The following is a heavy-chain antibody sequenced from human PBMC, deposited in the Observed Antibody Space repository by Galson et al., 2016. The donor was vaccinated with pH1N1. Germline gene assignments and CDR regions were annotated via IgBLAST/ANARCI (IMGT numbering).Heavy chain of an antibody. CDR2: IDPSDGTT. CDR1: GYSVTRYY. CDR3: ARRYYFDY. Sequence: SVKVSCKAAGYSVTRYYMHWVRQAPGQGLEWMGIIDPSDGTTTYSQKFQGRIIRTRDTSTNSVHMELTTLRPDDSATYFCARRYYFDYWGQGTLVTVSS. J-gene: IGHJ4*02. V-gene: IGHV1-46*01.